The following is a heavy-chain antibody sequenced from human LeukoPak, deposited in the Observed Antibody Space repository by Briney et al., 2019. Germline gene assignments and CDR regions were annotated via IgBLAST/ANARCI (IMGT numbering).Heavy chain of an antibody. Sequence: ASVKVSCKASGYTFTSYGISWVRQAPGQGLEWMGWISAYNGNTNYAQKLQGRVTMTTDTSTSTAYMELRSLRSDDTAVYYCARGVERSSWYPDWYFDLWGRGTLVTVSS. CDR2: ISAYNGNT. CDR1: GYTFTSYG. V-gene: IGHV1-18*01. J-gene: IGHJ2*01. D-gene: IGHD6-13*01. CDR3: ARGVERSSWYPDWYFDL.